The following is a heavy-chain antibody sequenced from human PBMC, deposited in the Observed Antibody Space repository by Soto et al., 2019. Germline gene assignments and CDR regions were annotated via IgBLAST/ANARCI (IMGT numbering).Heavy chain of an antibody. V-gene: IGHV3-7*01. CDR1: GFTFGSYW. Sequence: EAQLVESGGGLVQPGGSLRLSCAASGFTFGSYWMSWVRQAPGKGLEWVANINPGGREKNYVNSVKGRFSISRDDAERSHHLQMTSLRAEDTAVYYCAKYGSGNYGAYALDIWGQGTMVTVSS. D-gene: IGHD3-10*01. J-gene: IGHJ3*02. CDR3: AKYGSGNYGAYALDI. CDR2: INPGGREK.